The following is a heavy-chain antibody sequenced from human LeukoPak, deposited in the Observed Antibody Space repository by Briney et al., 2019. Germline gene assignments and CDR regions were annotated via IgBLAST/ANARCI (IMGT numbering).Heavy chain of an antibody. CDR2: ISSSGSYI. CDR1: GFTFSSYS. CDR3: ARERSSGWYRDAFDI. J-gene: IGHJ3*02. D-gene: IGHD6-19*01. Sequence: GGSLRLSCAASGFTFSSYSMNWVRQAPGKGLEWVSSISSSGSYIYYADSVKGRFTISRDNAKNSLYLQMNSLRAEDTAVYYCARERSSGWYRDAFDIWGQGTMVTVSS. V-gene: IGHV3-21*01.